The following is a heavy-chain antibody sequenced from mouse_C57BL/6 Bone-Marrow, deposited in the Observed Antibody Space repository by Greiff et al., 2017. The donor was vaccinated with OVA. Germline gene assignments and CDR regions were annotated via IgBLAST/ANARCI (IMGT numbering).Heavy chain of an antibody. V-gene: IGHV5-9*01. J-gene: IGHJ1*03. CDR1: GFTFSSYT. D-gene: IGHD1-1*01. Sequence: EVQLVESGGGLVKPGGSLKLSCAASGFTFSSYTMSWVRQTPGKRLEWVATISGGGGNTYYPDSVKGRFTISRDNAKNTLYLQMSSLRSEDTALYYCARHRLNDYGSSYRYFDVWGTGTTVTVAS. CDR3: ARHRLNDYGSSYRYFDV. CDR2: ISGGGGNT.